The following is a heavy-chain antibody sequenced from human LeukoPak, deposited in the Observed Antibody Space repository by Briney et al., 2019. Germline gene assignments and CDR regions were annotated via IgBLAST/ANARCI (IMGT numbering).Heavy chain of an antibody. J-gene: IGHJ4*01. V-gene: IGHV4-39*02. CDR3: TREYSSSSDY. CDR2: IYYSGNT. CDR1: GGSISSSSHH. Sequence: ASETLSLTCTVSGGSISSSSHHWSWVRQPPGKGLEWIGSIYYSGNTYYNPSLKSRVTISVDTSKNQFSLKLTSVTAADTAVYYCTREYSSSSDYWGHGTLVTVSS. D-gene: IGHD6-6*01.